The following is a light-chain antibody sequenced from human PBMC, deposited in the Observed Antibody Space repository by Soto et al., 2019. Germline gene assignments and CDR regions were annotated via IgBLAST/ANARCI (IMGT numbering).Light chain of an antibody. CDR2: DAS. V-gene: IGKV3-20*01. J-gene: IGKJ4*01. CDR3: EQYGSTPLT. CDR1: QSVGNNY. Sequence: EIVLTQSPGTLSLSPGERATLSCRASQSVGNNYLAWYQQKPGQAPRFLIYDASSRATGITDRFSGSGSGTDFTLTISILEPEDFAVYYCEQYGSTPLTFGGGTKVEIK.